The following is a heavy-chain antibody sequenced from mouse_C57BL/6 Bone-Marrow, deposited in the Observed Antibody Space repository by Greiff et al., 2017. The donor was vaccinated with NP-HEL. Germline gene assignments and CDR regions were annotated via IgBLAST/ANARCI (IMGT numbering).Heavy chain of an antibody. CDR2: ISYSGST. CDR1: GYSITSDY. V-gene: IGHV3-8*01. J-gene: IGHJ1*03. D-gene: IGHD1-1*01. Sequence: VQLKESGPGLAKPSQTLSLTCSVTGYSITSDYWNWIRKFPGNKLEYMGYISYSGSTYYNPSLKSRISITRDTSKNQYYLQLNSVTTEDTATYYCARDYYGSSYEGYWYFDVWGTGTTVTVSS. CDR3: ARDYYGSSYEGYWYFDV.